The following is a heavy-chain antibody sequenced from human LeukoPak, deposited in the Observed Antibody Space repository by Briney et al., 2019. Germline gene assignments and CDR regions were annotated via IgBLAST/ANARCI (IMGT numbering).Heavy chain of an antibody. Sequence: SETLSLTCTVSGGSISSYYWSWIRQPPGKGLEWIGYIYYSGSTNYNPSLKSRVTISVDTSKNQFSLKLSSVTAADTAVYYCARQYGDHGARLDYWGQGTLVTVSS. J-gene: IGHJ4*02. CDR1: GGSISSYY. CDR2: IYYSGST. V-gene: IGHV4-59*01. D-gene: IGHD4-17*01. CDR3: ARQYGDHGARLDY.